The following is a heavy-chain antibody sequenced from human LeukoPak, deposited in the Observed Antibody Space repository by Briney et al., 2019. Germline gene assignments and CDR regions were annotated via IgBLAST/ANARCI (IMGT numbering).Heavy chain of an antibody. Sequence: GASVKVSCKASGYTFTSYYMHWVRQAPGQGLEWMGIINPSGGSTSYAQKLQGRVTTTRDTSTSTVYMELSSLRSEDTAVYYCARDLTLGPVTTITMFHDAFDIWGQGTMVTVSS. CDR1: GYTFTSYY. CDR3: ARDLTLGPVTTITMFHDAFDI. V-gene: IGHV1-46*01. D-gene: IGHD3-10*02. CDR2: INPSGGST. J-gene: IGHJ3*02.